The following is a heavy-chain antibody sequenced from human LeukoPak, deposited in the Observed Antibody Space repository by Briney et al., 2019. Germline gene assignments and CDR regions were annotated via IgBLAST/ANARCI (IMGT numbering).Heavy chain of an antibody. CDR2: INTNTGNP. V-gene: IGHV7-4-1*02. D-gene: IGHD2-8*01. Sequence: ASVKVSCKASGYTFTSYAMNWVRQAPGQGLEWMGWINTNTGNPTYAQGFTGRFVFSLDTSVSTAYLQISSLKAEDTAVYHCARGWDCTNGVCYEVIFDYWGQGTLVTVSS. J-gene: IGHJ4*02. CDR1: GYTFTSYA. CDR3: ARGWDCTNGVCYEVIFDY.